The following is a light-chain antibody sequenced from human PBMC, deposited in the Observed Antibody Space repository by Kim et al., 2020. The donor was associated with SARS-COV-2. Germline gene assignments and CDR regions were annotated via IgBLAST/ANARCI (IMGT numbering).Light chain of an antibody. V-gene: IGKV1-39*01. J-gene: IGKJ2*01. Sequence: GDTVTITCRTSRTIRDCLNWYQHKPGKGPELLIHDAFTLQSGVPSRFSGSGSGTEFTLTVSNVQPEDSAIFYCQQSYSVPYTFGQGTKLDI. CDR1: RTIRDC. CDR3: QQSYSVPYT. CDR2: DAF.